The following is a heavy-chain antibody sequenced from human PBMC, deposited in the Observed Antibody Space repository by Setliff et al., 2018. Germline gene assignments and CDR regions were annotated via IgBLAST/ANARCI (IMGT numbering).Heavy chain of an antibody. V-gene: IGHV4-61*02. CDR2: IYTHAGGST. CDR1: GGSISNANYY. CDR3: ARMTGFQYIDV. D-gene: IGHD3-3*01. Sequence: NPSETLSLTCTVSGGSISNANYYWSWIRQPAGKGLEWIGRIYTHAGGSTIYNPSLKSRVTISVDTSKNQFSLKLSSVTASDTAMYYCARMTGFQYIDVWGKGTTVTVSS. J-gene: IGHJ6*03.